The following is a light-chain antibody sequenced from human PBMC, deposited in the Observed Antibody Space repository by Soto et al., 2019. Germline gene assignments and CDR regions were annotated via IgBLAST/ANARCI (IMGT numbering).Light chain of an antibody. Sequence: EIVLTQSPGTLSLSLGERATLSCRASQSVSSSYLAWYQQKPGQAPRLLIYGASSRATGIPDRFSGSGSGTDFTLTISRLEPEDFAVYYCQQYGSSPPWTFGKGPRWKSN. J-gene: IGKJ1*01. V-gene: IGKV3-20*01. CDR2: GAS. CDR1: QSVSSSY. CDR3: QQYGSSPPWT.